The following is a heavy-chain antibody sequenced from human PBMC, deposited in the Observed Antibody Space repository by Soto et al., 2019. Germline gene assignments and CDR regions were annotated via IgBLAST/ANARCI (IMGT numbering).Heavy chain of an antibody. CDR1: GFTFSSHG. D-gene: IGHD2-2*01. J-gene: IGHJ5*02. CDR2: ISYDGSNK. V-gene: IGHV3-30*18. CDR3: AKDYCSSTSCPFDP. Sequence: GVSLRLSCAASGFTFSSHGMHWVRQAPGKGLEWVAVISYDGSNKYYADSVKGRFTISRDNSKSTLYLQMNSLRAEDTAVYYCAKDYCSSTSCPFDPWGQGTLVTVSS.